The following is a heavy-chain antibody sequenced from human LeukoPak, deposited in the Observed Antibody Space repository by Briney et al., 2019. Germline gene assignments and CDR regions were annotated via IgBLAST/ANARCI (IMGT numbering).Heavy chain of an antibody. D-gene: IGHD3-10*01. CDR3: ARVARGDYYYYYMDV. CDR1: GFTFSSYW. Sequence: GSLRLSCGASGFTFSSYWMHWVRQAPGKGLVWVSRINNDGSSTSYADSVQGRFTISRDNAKNTLYLQMNSLRAEDTALYYCARVARGDYYYYYMDVWGKGTTVTVSS. CDR2: INNDGSST. J-gene: IGHJ6*03. V-gene: IGHV3-74*01.